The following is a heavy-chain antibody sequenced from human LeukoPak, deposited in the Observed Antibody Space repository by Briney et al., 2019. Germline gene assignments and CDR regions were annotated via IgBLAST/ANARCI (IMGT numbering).Heavy chain of an antibody. CDR2: ISGYNGNT. D-gene: IGHD5-18*01. CDR3: AKDGGRGYTYGLYYF. Sequence: ASVKVSCKASGYIFTNFGTSWVRQARGQGLEWMGWISGYNGNTKYVQKFQGRVTMTTDTSTSTAYMELRSLRSDDTAVYYCAKDGGRGYTYGLYYFWGQGTLVTVSS. J-gene: IGHJ4*02. V-gene: IGHV1-18*01. CDR1: GYIFTNFG.